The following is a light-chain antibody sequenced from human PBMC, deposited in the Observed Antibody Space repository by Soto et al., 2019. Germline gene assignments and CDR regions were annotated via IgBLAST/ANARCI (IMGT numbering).Light chain of an antibody. J-gene: IGKJ1*01. Sequence: EIVMTQCPATLSVSPGERASVSCGASQSISSNLAWYQQKPGQAPRLLIYATSTRATGVPARFTGSGSGTEFTLTIGSLQSEDFAVYYCQQYNNWPRTFGQGTKVDIK. CDR3: QQYNNWPRT. V-gene: IGKV3-15*01. CDR2: ATS. CDR1: QSISSN.